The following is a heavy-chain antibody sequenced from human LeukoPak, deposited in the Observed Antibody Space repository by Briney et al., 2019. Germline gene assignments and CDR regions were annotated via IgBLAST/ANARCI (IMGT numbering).Heavy chain of an antibody. CDR1: GGSISNYY. Sequence: KPSETLSLTCTVSGGSISNYYWSWIRQPPGKGLEWIGYIYYSGSTNYNPSLKSRVTISVDTSKKQFSLKLSSVTAADTAVYYCARVTGYIIEDYFDYWGQGTLVTVSS. CDR2: IYYSGST. D-gene: IGHD6-13*01. J-gene: IGHJ4*02. V-gene: IGHV4-59*01. CDR3: ARVTGYIIEDYFDY.